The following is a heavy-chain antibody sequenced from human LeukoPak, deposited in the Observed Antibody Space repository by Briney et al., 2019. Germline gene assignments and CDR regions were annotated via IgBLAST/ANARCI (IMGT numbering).Heavy chain of an antibody. Sequence: PSEILSLTGTVSGGSISNDYWTWLRQPPGKGLEWIGHVYSGGRTNDDPPLRSRVTISVATSKNQFSLKLRSVTAAERAVYYCVRVRNAFDIWGQGAMVTVSS. CDR1: GGSISNDY. J-gene: IGHJ3*02. CDR3: VRVRNAFDI. CDR2: VYSGGRT. V-gene: IGHV4-59*08.